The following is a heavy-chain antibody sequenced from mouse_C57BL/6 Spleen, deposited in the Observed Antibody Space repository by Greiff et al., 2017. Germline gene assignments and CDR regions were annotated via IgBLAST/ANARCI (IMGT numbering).Heavy chain of an antibody. CDR3: AREGITTVGERDWFAY. CDR2: IDPEDGET. D-gene: IGHD1-1*01. Sequence: VQLQQSGAELVKPGASVKLSCTASGFNIKDYCMHWVKQRTEQGLEWIGRIDPEDGETKYAPKFQGKATITADKSSNTAYLQLSSLTSEDTAVYYCAREGITTVGERDWFAYWGQGTLVTVSA. J-gene: IGHJ3*01. CDR1: GFNIKDYC. V-gene: IGHV14-2*01.